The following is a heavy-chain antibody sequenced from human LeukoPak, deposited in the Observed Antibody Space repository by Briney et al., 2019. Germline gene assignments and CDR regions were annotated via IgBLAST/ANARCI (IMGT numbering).Heavy chain of an antibody. J-gene: IGHJ4*02. CDR3: ASYSHYYDSSGYFDY. CDR1: GGSISSYY. V-gene: IGHV4-59*01. D-gene: IGHD3-22*01. CDR2: IYYSGST. Sequence: SETLSLTCTVSGGSISSYYWSWIRQPPGKGLEWIGYIYYSGSTNYNPSLKSRVTISVDTSKNQFSLKLSSVTAADTAVYYCASYSHYYDSSGYFDYWGQGTLVTVSS.